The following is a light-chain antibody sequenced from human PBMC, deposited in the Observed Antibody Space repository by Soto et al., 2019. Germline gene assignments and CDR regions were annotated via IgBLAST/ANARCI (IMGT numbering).Light chain of an antibody. V-gene: IGKV3-15*01. Sequence: IMMTQSPAALSVSLGERATLSCRAGQTIYSNVAWYQQRPGQAPRLLIYRASTRATGVPARFSGSGSGTEFTLTISSLQSEDFAIYYCQQYQNLWTFGQGTKVDI. J-gene: IGKJ1*01. CDR2: RAS. CDR3: QQYQNLWT. CDR1: QTIYSN.